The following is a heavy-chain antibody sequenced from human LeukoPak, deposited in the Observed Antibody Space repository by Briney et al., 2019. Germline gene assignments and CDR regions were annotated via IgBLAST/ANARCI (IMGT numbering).Heavy chain of an antibody. CDR1: GFIVSSNY. D-gene: IGHD3-3*01. CDR3: ARVLSGRLDY. V-gene: IGHV3-53*01. J-gene: IGHJ4*02. Sequence: PGGSLRLSCAASGFIVSSNYMSWVRRAPGKGLEWVSVIYSGGSIYYADSVKGRFTISRDNSKNTLYLQMNSLRVEDTAVYYCARVLSGRLDYWGQGTLVTVSS. CDR2: IYSGGSI.